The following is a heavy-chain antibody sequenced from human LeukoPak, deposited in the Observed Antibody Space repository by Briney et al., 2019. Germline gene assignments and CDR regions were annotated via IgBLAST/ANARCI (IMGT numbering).Heavy chain of an antibody. J-gene: IGHJ5*02. V-gene: IGHV1-69*05. CDR1: GGTFSSYA. Sequence: ASVKVSCKASGGTFSSYAISWVRQAPGQGLEWMGGIIPIFGTANYAQKFQGRVTSTTDESTSTAYMELSSLRSEDTAVYYCARARGTPPYNWFDPWGQGTLVTVSS. CDR2: IIPIFGTA. CDR3: ARARGTPPYNWFDP.